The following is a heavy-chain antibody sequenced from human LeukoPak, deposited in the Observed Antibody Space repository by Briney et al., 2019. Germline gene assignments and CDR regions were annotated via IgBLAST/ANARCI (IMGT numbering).Heavy chain of an antibody. CDR2: IYYSGST. CDR3: ARDVNAFSSSFDY. CDR1: GGSISSYY. D-gene: IGHD6-13*01. J-gene: IGHJ4*02. Sequence: PSETLSLTCTVSGGSISSYYWSWIRQPPGKGLEWIGYIYYSGSTNYNPSLKSRVTISVDTSKNQFSLHLNSVTPEDTAVYYCARDVNAFSSSFDYWGQGTLVTVSS. V-gene: IGHV4-59*12.